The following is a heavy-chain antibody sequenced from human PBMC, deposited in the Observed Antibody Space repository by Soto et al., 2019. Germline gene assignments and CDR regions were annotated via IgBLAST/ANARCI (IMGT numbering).Heavy chain of an antibody. V-gene: IGHV4-4*07. D-gene: IGHD2-21*01. Sequence: XGSLSLPFTVFGDFISYYSWAWIRQSAGKGLEWIGRVYSTGTIFYNPSLKSRATMSVDASKNQYSLKLTSVKAADTAVYYCARDCFGRHTRAFDPWGQGTLVTVSS. J-gene: IGHJ5*02. CDR1: GDFISYYS. CDR2: VYSTGTI. CDR3: ARDCFGRHTRAFDP.